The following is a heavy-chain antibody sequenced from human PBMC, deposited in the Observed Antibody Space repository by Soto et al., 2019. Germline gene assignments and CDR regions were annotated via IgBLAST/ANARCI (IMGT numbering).Heavy chain of an antibody. J-gene: IGHJ6*02. D-gene: IGHD3-3*01. CDR2: IFSNDEK. Sequence: SGPTLVNPTETLTLTCTVSGFSLSNARMGVSWIRQPPGKALEWLAHIFSNDEKSYSTSLKSRLTISKDTSKSQVVLTMTNMDPVDTATYYCARATRRGYYKDYYYYGMDVWGQGTTVTVSS. CDR1: GFSLSNARMG. V-gene: IGHV2-26*01. CDR3: ARATRRGYYKDYYYYGMDV.